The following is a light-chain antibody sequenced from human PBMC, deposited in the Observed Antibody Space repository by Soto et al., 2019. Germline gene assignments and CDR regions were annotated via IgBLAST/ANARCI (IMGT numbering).Light chain of an antibody. CDR1: QSVSSSY. CDR3: QQYGSSPRT. J-gene: IGKJ1*01. CDR2: GAS. Sequence: EIVLTQPPGTLSLSPGERATLSCRASQSVSSSYLAWYQQKPGQAPRLLIYGASSRATGIPDRFSGSGSGKDFTLTISRLEPEDFAVYYCQQYGSSPRTFGQGTKVDIK. V-gene: IGKV3-20*01.